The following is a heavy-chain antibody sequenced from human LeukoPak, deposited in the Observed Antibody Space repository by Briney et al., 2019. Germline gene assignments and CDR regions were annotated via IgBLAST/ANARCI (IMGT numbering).Heavy chain of an antibody. V-gene: IGHV1-2*02. J-gene: IGHJ4*02. Sequence: ASVKVSCKASGYTFNDYYLHWVRQAPGQGPEWMGWMNPATGGTNTAQKFKGRFTMTRDTSISTAYMELSRLRSDDTAVYYCARGYCTNGVCYTGFDYWGQGTLVTVSS. CDR3: ARGYCTNGVCYTGFDY. CDR2: MNPATGGT. D-gene: IGHD2-8*01. CDR1: GYTFNDYY.